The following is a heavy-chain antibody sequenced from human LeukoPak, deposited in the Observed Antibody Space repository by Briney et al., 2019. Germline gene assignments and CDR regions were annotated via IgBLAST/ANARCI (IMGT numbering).Heavy chain of an antibody. CDR3: ARVYLGGGAQGDY. Sequence: KTSETLSLTCTVSGGSLSNYYWSWIRQPPGKRLEWIGSIYSSGSTNYNPSLKSRVTMSIDTSKNQFSLRLNSVTAADTAIYYCARVYLGGGAQGDYWGQGALVTVSS. J-gene: IGHJ4*02. D-gene: IGHD2-21*01. CDR2: IYSSGST. V-gene: IGHV4-59*01. CDR1: GGSLSNYY.